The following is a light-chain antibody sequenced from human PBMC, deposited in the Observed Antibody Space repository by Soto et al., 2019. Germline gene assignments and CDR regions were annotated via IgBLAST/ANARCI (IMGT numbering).Light chain of an antibody. CDR1: GSDFGSYKF. J-gene: IGLJ1*01. CDR3: FSFTSTNTHV. CDR2: ETS. V-gene: IGLV2-23*01. Sequence: QSVLTQTASVSGSPGQSVTISCTGTGSDFGSYKFVSWYQHHPGKVPKVIIYETSKRPSGVSDRFSGSKSGNTASLTISGLQAEDEADYYCFSFTSTNTHVFGSGTKVTVL.